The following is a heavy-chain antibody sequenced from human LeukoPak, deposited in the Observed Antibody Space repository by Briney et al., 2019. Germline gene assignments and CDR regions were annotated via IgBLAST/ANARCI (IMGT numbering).Heavy chain of an antibody. J-gene: IGHJ5*02. V-gene: IGHV1-2*02. CDR1: GYTFTGYY. CDR3: AREGYCSSTSCYYWFDP. D-gene: IGHD2-2*01. CDR2: INPNSGGT. Sequence: ASVKVSCKASGYTFTGYYMHWVRQAPGQGLEWMGWINPNSGGTNYAQKFQGRVTMTRDTSISTAYMEQSRLRSDDTAVYYCAREGYCSSTSCYYWFDPWGQGTLDTVSS.